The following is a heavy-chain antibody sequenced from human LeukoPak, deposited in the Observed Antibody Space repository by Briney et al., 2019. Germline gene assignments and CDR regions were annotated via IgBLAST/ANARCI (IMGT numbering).Heavy chain of an antibody. CDR2: ISDSGRT. CDR1: GGSFSGYY. Sequence: SETLSLTCGVSGGSFSGYYWSWIRQPPGKGLEWIGEISDSGRTGYKSSLKSRVTILEDTSKNQFSLKLSSVTAADTAVYYCARDHFAGYWFDPWGQGTLVTVSS. D-gene: IGHD3-3*02. CDR3: ARDHFAGYWFDP. J-gene: IGHJ5*02. V-gene: IGHV4-34*01.